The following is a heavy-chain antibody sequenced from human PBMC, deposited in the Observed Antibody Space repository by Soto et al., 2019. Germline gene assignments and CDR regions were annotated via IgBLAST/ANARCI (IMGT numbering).Heavy chain of an antibody. CDR3: ARDKACGSITCYNSFDI. CDR2: ISNDGRNK. J-gene: IGHJ3*02. CDR1: GFTFSSYE. V-gene: IGHV3-30*19. Sequence: QVQLVESGGGVVQPGRSLRLSCAASGFTFSSYEMHWVRQAPGKGLEWVAVISNDGRNKDYADSVKGRFTISRDNPENTLYLQMNRLRDEDTAVYYCARDKACGSITCYNSFDIWGQGTMVTVSS. D-gene: IGHD2-2*02.